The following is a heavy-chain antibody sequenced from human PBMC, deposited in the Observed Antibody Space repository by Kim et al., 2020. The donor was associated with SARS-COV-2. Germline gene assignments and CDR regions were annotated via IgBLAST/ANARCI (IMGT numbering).Heavy chain of an antibody. CDR2: IYYSGST. CDR3: ARATGVVTAIVDY. J-gene: IGHJ4*02. V-gene: IGHV4-31*03. D-gene: IGHD2-21*02. Sequence: SETLSLTCTVSGGSISSGGYYWSWIRQHPGKGLEWIGYIYYSGSTYYNPSLKSRVTISVDTSKNQFSLKLSSVTAADTAVYYCARATGVVTAIVDYWGQGTLVTVSS. CDR1: GGSISSGGYY.